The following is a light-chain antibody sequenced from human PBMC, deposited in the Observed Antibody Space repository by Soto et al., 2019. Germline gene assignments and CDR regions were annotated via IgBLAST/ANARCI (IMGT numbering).Light chain of an antibody. V-gene: IGLV2-14*03. CDR3: VSYTNPGTYV. Sequence: QSVLTQPAFVSGSPGQSVTISCAGASRDVTDSDSVSCYQHRPGEAPKLIILDFTYRPSGVSDRFSGSLSANTASLTISGLQVEDEGNYYCVSYTNPGTYVFGPGTKLTVL. CDR2: DFT. J-gene: IGLJ1*01. CDR1: SRDVTDSDS.